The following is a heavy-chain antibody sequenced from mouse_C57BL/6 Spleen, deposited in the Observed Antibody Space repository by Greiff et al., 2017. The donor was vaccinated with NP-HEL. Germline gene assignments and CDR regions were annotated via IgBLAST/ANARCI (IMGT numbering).Heavy chain of an antibody. V-gene: IGHV1-82*01. CDR3: ARSDLLDV. CDR2: IYPGDGDT. CDR1: GYAFSSSW. J-gene: IGHJ1*03. Sequence: QVQLQQSGPELVKPGASVKISCKASGYAFSSSWMNWVKQRPGKGLEWIGRIYPGDGDTNYNGKFKGKATLTADKSSSTAYMQLSSLTSEDSAVYFCARSDLLDVWGTGTTVTVSS.